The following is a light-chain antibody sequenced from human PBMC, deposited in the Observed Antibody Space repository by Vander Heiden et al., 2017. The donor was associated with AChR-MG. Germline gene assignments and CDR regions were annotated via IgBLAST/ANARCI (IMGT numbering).Light chain of an antibody. CDR3: CSHSGTNTV. Sequence: PPPSASGSPGPSVTITCTGSRSDVGGYNFVSWYHHHPGQPPRVLIYEVDKRPSGVPGRFFGSESGNTASLTVSGLQADDEDDYYCCSHSGTNTVFGGGTKLTVL. CDR1: RSDVGGYNF. J-gene: IGLJ3*02. CDR2: EVD. V-gene: IGLV2-8*01.